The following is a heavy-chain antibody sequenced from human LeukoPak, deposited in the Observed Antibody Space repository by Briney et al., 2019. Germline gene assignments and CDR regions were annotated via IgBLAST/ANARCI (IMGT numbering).Heavy chain of an antibody. CDR1: GGSISSYY. CDR3: ARDGDPGNWFDP. Sequence: SETLSLTCTVSGGSISSYYWSWIRQPPGKGLEWIGYIYYSGSTNYNPSLKSRVTISVDTSKNQISLKLSSVTAADTAVYYCARDGDPGNWFDPWGQGTLVTVSS. J-gene: IGHJ5*02. D-gene: IGHD7-27*01. CDR2: IYYSGST. V-gene: IGHV4-59*12.